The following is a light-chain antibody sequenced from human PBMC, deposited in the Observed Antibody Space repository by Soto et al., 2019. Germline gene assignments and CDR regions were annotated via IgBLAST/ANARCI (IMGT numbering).Light chain of an antibody. V-gene: IGKV1D-16*01. Sequence: DIQMTQSPSSLSASVGDRVTITCRASQGIRNLLVWYQQKPEKAPKSLIYGTSNLESGVPSRFRGSGSGTDYTLTISSLQPEDFATYYCQQYDSYPITFGQGTRLEIK. CDR1: QGIRNL. CDR3: QQYDSYPIT. J-gene: IGKJ5*01. CDR2: GTS.